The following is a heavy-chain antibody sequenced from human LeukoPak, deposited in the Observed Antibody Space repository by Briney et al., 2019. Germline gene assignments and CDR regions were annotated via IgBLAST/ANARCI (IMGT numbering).Heavy chain of an antibody. J-gene: IGHJ4*02. CDR1: GFTFSDYY. D-gene: IGHD3-22*01. CDR2: ISSSGSTI. V-gene: IGHV3-11*01. Sequence: TGGSLRLSCAASGFTFSDYYMSWIRQAPGKGLEWVSYISSSGSTIYYADSVKGRFTISRDNAKNSLYLQMNSLRAEDTAVYYCARDDRRPNYYDSSGYYCYFDYWGQGTLVTVSS. CDR3: ARDDRRPNYYDSSGYYCYFDY.